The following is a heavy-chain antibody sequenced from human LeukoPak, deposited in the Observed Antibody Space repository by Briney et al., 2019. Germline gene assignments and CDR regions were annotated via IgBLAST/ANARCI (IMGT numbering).Heavy chain of an antibody. CDR2: IYHSGST. J-gene: IGHJ3*02. V-gene: IGHV4-59*12. CDR3: ARESYYDSSGYSHDAFDI. D-gene: IGHD3-22*01. CDR1: GGSISSYY. Sequence: SETLSLTCTVSGGSISSYYWSWIRQPPGKGLEWIGEIYHSGSTNYNPSLKSRVTISVDKSKNQFSLKLSSVTAADTAVYYCARESYYDSSGYSHDAFDIWGQGTMVTVSS.